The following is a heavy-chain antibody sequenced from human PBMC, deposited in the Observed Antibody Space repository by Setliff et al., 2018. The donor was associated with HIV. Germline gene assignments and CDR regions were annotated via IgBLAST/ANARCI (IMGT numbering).Heavy chain of an antibody. V-gene: IGHV1-18*01. CDR2: ISVYNGHT. Sequence: ASVKVSCKASGYSFTNLGLNWVRQAPGQGLEWMGWISVYNGHTNFAQKLQDRVTMTTDTSTSTAYMELRSLRSDDTAVYYCARAYDVLTGYFGYWGQGTLVTVSS. J-gene: IGHJ4*02. D-gene: IGHD3-9*01. CDR3: ARAYDVLTGYFGY. CDR1: GYSFTNLG.